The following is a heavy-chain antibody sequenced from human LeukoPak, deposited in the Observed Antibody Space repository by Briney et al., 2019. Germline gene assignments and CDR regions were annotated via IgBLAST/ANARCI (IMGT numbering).Heavy chain of an antibody. J-gene: IGHJ3*02. CDR1: GYTFTGYY. CDR2: FNPNSGGT. V-gene: IGHV1-2*04. CDR3: ASGIAAAGTGSAFDI. D-gene: IGHD6-13*01. Sequence: ASVKVSCKASGYTFTGYYMHWVRQAPGQGLEWMGWFNPNSGGTNYAQKFQGWVTMTRDTSISTAYMELSRLRSDDTAVYYCASGIAAAGTGSAFDIWGQGTMVTVSS.